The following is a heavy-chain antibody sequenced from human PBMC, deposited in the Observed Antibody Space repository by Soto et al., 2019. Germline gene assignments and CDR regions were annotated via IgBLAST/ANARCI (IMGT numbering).Heavy chain of an antibody. D-gene: IGHD3-22*01. Sequence: SETLSLTCTVSGGSISSYYWSWIRQPPGKGLEWIGYIYYSGSTNYNPSLKSRVTISVDTSKNQFSLKLSSVTAADTAVYYCARAIPSHYYDSSGEAYFQRWGQGTLVTVSS. V-gene: IGHV4-59*01. J-gene: IGHJ1*01. CDR1: GGSISSYY. CDR3: ARAIPSHYYDSSGEAYFQR. CDR2: IYYSGST.